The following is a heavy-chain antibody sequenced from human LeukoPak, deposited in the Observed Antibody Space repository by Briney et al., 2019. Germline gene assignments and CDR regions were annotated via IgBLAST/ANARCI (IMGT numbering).Heavy chain of an antibody. J-gene: IGHJ4*02. CDR2: IHPNSGGT. CDR3: VRCGGSGSYCLDY. CDR1: GYTLTDYY. Sequence: ASVKVSCKASGYTLTDYYMHWVRQAPGQGLEWMGWIHPNSGGTNYEQKFQGRVTMTRDTSINTAYMEMSRLRSDDTAVYYCVRCGGSGSYCLDYWGQRTLVTVSS. V-gene: IGHV1-2*02. D-gene: IGHD3-10*01.